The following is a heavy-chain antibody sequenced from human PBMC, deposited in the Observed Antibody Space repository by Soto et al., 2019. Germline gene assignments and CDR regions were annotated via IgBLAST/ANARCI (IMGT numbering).Heavy chain of an antibody. CDR2: IYHSGST. V-gene: IGHV4-30-2*01. Sequence: QLQLQESGSGLVKPSQTVSLTCAVSGGSISSSGYSWSWIRQPPGKGLEWIGYIYHSGSTYYNPSLKSRVTISVDRSKNQFSLKLSSVTAADTAVYYCARAIGWFGELLGGYYFDYWGQGTLVTVSS. CDR1: GGSISSSGYS. J-gene: IGHJ4*02. CDR3: ARAIGWFGELLGGYYFDY. D-gene: IGHD3-10*01.